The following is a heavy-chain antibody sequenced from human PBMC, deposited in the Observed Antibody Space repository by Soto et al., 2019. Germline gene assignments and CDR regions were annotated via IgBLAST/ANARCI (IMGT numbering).Heavy chain of an antibody. D-gene: IGHD2-2*01. CDR2: INHSGST. V-gene: IGHV4-34*01. CDR1: GGSFSGYY. J-gene: IGHJ4*02. Sequence: QVQLQQWGAGLLKPSETLSLTCAVYGGSFSGYYWSWIRQPPGKGLEWIGEINHSGSTNYNPSLKRRVTISVDTSKNQFSMMLSSVTAADTAVYYCARVSLAIIVVVPAATYYFDYWGQGTLVTVSS. CDR3: ARVSLAIIVVVPAATYYFDY.